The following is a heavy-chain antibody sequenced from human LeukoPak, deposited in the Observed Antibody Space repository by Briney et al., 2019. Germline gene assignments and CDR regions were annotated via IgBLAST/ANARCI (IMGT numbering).Heavy chain of an antibody. Sequence: GGSLRLSCAASGFTFSSSGMHWVRQAPGKGLEWVAFIRYDGNNKFYADSVKGRFSISRDNSKNTLYLQMNSLRAEDTAVYYCARDYGDPGYYFDYWGQGTLVTVSS. CDR3: ARDYGDPGYYFDY. D-gene: IGHD4-17*01. CDR2: IRYDGNNK. J-gene: IGHJ4*02. CDR1: GFTFSSSG. V-gene: IGHV3-30*02.